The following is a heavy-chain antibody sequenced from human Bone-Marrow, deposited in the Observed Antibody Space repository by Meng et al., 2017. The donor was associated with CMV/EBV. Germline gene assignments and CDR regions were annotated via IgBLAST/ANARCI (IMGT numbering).Heavy chain of an antibody. CDR2: ISGSGSTI. J-gene: IGHJ4*02. D-gene: IGHD3-3*01. CDR1: GFTFSDYY. CDR3: ARIHYDSWSGYYRDY. Sequence: GESLKISCAASGFTFSDYYITWIRRAPGKGLEWVSYISGSGSTIYYADSVKGRFTISRDNAKNSVFLQMNSLRAEDTAVYYCARIHYDSWSGYYRDYWGQGELVTVSS. V-gene: IGHV3-11*04.